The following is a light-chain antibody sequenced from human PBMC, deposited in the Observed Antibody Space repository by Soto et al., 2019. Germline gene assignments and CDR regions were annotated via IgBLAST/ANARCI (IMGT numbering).Light chain of an antibody. Sequence: DIQMTQSPSSLSASVGDRVTIACQASQDISNYLHWYQQKPGKAPKLLIYDASNLETGVPSRFSGSGSGTDFTFTISRLQPEDIATYYCQQYGNFPRAINFGQGTRLEIK. CDR1: QDISNY. J-gene: IGKJ5*01. V-gene: IGKV1-33*01. CDR3: QQYGNFPRAIN. CDR2: DAS.